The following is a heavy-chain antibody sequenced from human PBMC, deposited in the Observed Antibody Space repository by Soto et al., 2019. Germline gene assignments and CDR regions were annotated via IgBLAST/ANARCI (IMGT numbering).Heavy chain of an antibody. V-gene: IGHV1-69*01. J-gene: IGHJ6*02. Sequence: QVQLVQSAAEVKKPGSSVRVSCKASGGTLSSYAISWVRQAPGQGLDWVGGTVPITLSTHYAQKFQGRVIITADEATNTVYMDLSSLRSADTAVYYCARDRSGITGKPRNIYAMDVWGQGTTVTVSS. D-gene: IGHD1-20*01. CDR2: TVPITLST. CDR3: ARDRSGITGKPRNIYAMDV. CDR1: GGTLSSYA.